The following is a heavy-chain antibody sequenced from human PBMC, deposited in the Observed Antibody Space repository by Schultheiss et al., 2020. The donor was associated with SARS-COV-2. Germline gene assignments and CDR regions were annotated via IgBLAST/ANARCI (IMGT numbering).Heavy chain of an antibody. CDR1: GFTFSSYS. J-gene: IGHJ4*02. V-gene: IGHV3-30*12. Sequence: GGSLRLSCAASGFTFSSYSMNWVRQAPGKGLEWVAVISYDGSNKYYADSVKGRFTISRDNSKNTLYLQMNSLRAEDTAVYYCVSLAARYGYWGQGTLVTVSS. D-gene: IGHD6-6*01. CDR2: ISYDGSNK. CDR3: VSLAARYGY.